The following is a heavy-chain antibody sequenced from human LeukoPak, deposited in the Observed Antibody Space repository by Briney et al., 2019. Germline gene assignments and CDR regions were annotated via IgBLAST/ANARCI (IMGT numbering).Heavy chain of an antibody. CDR3: ARASAAAIEYFQH. D-gene: IGHD6-13*01. CDR2: IYASGST. J-gene: IGHJ1*01. Sequence: SETLSLTCTVSGGSISSSSYYWSWIRQPAGKGLEWIGRIYASGSTTYNPSLKSRVTMAVDTSKTQFSLKLSSVTAADTAVYYCARASAAAIEYFQHWGQGTLVTVSS. CDR1: GGSISSSSYY. V-gene: IGHV4-61*02.